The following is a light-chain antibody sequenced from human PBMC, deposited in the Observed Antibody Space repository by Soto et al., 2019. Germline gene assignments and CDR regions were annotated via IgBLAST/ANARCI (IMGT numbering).Light chain of an antibody. J-gene: IGLJ2*01. CDR1: SSNIGAGYD. CDR2: ANS. Sequence: QPVLTQPPSMSGAPGQKVTISCTGNSSNIGAGYDVHWYRQLPGTAPKLLIYANSDRPSGVPYRISASRSGTSASLAISALQAEDEADYYCQSYDSRLRGVFGGGTKLTVL. CDR3: QSYDSRLRGV. V-gene: IGLV1-40*01.